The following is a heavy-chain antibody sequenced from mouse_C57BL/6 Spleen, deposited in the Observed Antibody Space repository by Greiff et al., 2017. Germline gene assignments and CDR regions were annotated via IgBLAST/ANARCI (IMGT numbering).Heavy chain of an antibody. D-gene: IGHD2-3*01. Sequence: QLQQSGPELVKPGASVKISCKASGYSFTGYYMNWVKQSPEKSLEWIGEINPSTGGTTYNQKFKAKATLTVDKSSSTAYMQLKSLTSEDSAVYYCARYDGYSYFDYWGQGTTLTVSS. CDR3: ARYDGYSYFDY. V-gene: IGHV1-42*01. CDR1: GYSFTGYY. CDR2: INPSTGGT. J-gene: IGHJ2*01.